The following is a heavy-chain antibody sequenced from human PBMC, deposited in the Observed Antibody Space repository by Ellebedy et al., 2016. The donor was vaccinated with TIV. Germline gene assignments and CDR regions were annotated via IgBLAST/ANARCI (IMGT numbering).Heavy chain of an antibody. Sequence: ASVKVSXXASGYTFTSYGISWVRQAPGQGLEWMGWISAYNGNTNYAQKLQGRVTMTTDTSTSTAYMELRSLRSDDTAVYYCARSAPYYDFWSGYQIGDYWGQGTLVTVSS. V-gene: IGHV1-18*01. D-gene: IGHD3-3*01. J-gene: IGHJ4*02. CDR1: GYTFTSYG. CDR3: ARSAPYYDFWSGYQIGDY. CDR2: ISAYNGNT.